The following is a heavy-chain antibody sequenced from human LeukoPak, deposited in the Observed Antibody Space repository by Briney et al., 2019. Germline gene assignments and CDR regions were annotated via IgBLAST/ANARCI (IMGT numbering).Heavy chain of an antibody. D-gene: IGHD3-16*01. CDR2: INHSGST. J-gene: IGHJ5*02. V-gene: IGHV4-34*01. CDR1: GGSFSGYY. CDR3: ARGAWGRVGHWFDP. Sequence: SETLSLTCAVYGGSFSGYYWSWIRQPPGKGLEWIGEINHSGSTNYNPSLKSRVTISVDTSKNQFSLKLSSVTAADTAVYYCARGAWGRVGHWFDPWGQGTLVTVSS.